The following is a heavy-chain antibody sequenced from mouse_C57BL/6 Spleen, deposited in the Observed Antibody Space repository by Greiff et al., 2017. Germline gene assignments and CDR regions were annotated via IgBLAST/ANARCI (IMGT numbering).Heavy chain of an antibody. V-gene: IGHV1-74*01. CDR2: IHPSDSDT. CDR1: GYTFTSYW. D-gene: IGHD2-3*01. J-gene: IGHJ3*01. Sequence: QVQLKQPGAELVKPGASVKVSCKASGYTFTSYWMHWVKQRPGQGLEWIGRIHPSDSDTNYNQKFKGKATLTVDKSSSTAYMQLSSLTSEDSAVYYCAILTVGWLRAYWGQGTLVTVSA. CDR3: AILTVGWLRAY.